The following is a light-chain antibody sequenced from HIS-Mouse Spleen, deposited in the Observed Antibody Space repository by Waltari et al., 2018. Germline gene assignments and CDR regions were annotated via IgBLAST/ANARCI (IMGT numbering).Light chain of an antibody. CDR2: EDS. J-gene: IGLJ2*01. V-gene: IGLV3-25*03. CDR3: QSADSSGTYVV. CDR1: ALPKQY. Sequence: SYELTQPPSVSVSPGQTARIPCSGDALPKQYSYWYQRKPGQAPVLVIDEDSGRPSGDPERFSGTSAWTTVTLTISGVQAEDEADYYCQSADSSGTYVVFGGGTKLTVL.